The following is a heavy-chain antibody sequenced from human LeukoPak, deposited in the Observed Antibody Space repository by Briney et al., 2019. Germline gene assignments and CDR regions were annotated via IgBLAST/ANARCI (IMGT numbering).Heavy chain of an antibody. J-gene: IGHJ6*02. CDR1: GYTFTGYY. Sequence: ASVKVSCKASGYTFTGYYMHWVRQAPGQGLEWMGWINPNSGGTNYAQKFQGRVTVTRDTSISTAYMELSRLRSDDTAVYYCASLHIVVVPAAAPGYYGMDVWGQGTTVTVSS. CDR3: ASLHIVVVPAAAPGYYGMDV. D-gene: IGHD2-2*01. CDR2: INPNSGGT. V-gene: IGHV1-2*02.